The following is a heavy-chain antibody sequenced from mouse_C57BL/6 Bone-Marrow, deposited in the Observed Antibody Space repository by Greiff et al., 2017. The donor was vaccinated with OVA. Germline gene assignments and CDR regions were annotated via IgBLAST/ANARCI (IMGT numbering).Heavy chain of an antibody. CDR2: FHPYNDDT. CDR1: GYTFTTYP. J-gene: IGHJ3*01. CDR3: ARPGDYDGDWFAY. V-gene: IGHV1-47*01. Sequence: QVQLQQSGAELVKPGASVKMSCKASGYTFTTYPIEWMKQNHGKSLEWIGNFHPYNDDTKYNEKFKGKATLTVVKSSSTVYLELSRLTSDDSAVYYCARPGDYDGDWFAYWGQGTLVTVSA. D-gene: IGHD2-4*01.